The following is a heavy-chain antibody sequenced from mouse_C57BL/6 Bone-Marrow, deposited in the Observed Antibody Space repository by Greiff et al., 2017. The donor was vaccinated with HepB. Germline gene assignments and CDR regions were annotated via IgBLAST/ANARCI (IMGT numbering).Heavy chain of an antibody. J-gene: IGHJ4*01. V-gene: IGHV5-9-1*02. D-gene: IGHD1-1*01. CDR2: ISSGGDYI. CDR3: TREGYYYGSRVYAMDY. CDR1: GFTFSSYA. Sequence: EVQLVESGEGLVKPGGSLKLSCAASGFTFSSYAMSWVRQTPEKRLEWVAYISSGGDYIYYADTVKGRFTISRDNARNTLYLQMSSLKSEDTAMYYCTREGYYYGSRVYAMDYWGQGTSVTVSS.